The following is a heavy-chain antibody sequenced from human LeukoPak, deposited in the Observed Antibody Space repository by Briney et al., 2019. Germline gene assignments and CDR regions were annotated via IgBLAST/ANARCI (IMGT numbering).Heavy chain of an antibody. CDR2: IIPIFGTA. J-gene: IGHJ6*03. CDR1: GGTFSSYA. Sequence: SVKVSCKASGGTFSSYAISWVRQAPGQGLEWMGGIIPIFGTANYAQKFRGRVTITTDESTSTAYMELSSLRSEDTAVYYCASHFQEGDSSGFPTLLYYYYMDVWGKGTTVTVSS. D-gene: IGHD3-22*01. V-gene: IGHV1-69*05. CDR3: ASHFQEGDSSGFPTLLYYYYMDV.